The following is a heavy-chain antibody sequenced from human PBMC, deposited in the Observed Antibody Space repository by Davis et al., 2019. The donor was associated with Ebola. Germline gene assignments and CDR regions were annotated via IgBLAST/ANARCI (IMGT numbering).Heavy chain of an antibody. V-gene: IGHV3-30-3*01. CDR3: ARASDYYDSSAPRD. D-gene: IGHD3-22*01. J-gene: IGHJ4*02. CDR1: GFTFSSYA. Sequence: GESLKISCAASGFTFSSYAMHWVRQAPGKGLEWVAVISYDGSNKYYADSVKGRFTISRDNSKNTLYLQMNSLRAEDTAVYYCARASDYYDSSAPRDWGQGTLVTVSS. CDR2: ISYDGSNK.